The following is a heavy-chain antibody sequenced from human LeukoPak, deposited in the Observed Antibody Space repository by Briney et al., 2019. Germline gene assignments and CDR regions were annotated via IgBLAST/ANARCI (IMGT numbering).Heavy chain of an antibody. V-gene: IGHV1-8*01. CDR1: GYTFTSYD. J-gene: IGHJ6*02. Sequence: ASVKVSCKASGYTFTSYDINWARQATGQGLEWMGWMNPNSGNTGYAQKFQGRVSMTRNTSIRTAYMELSRLRSDDTAVYYCARVQVLAYCGGDPTCDYGMDVWGQGTTVTVSS. CDR2: MNPNSGNT. CDR3: ARVQVLAYCGGDPTCDYGMDV. D-gene: IGHD2-21*02.